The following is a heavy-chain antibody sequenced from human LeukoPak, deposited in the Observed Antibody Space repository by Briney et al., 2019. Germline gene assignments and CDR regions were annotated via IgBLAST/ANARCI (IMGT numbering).Heavy chain of an antibody. Sequence: GESLKISCKGSGYSFTSYWIGWARQMPGKGLEWMGIIYPGDSDTRYSPSFQGQVTISADKSISTAYLQWSSLKASDTAMYYCARPPTSGSYYDAFDIWGQGTMVTVSS. CDR1: GYSFTSYW. CDR3: ARPPTSGSYYDAFDI. J-gene: IGHJ3*02. CDR2: IYPGDSDT. V-gene: IGHV5-51*01. D-gene: IGHD1-26*01.